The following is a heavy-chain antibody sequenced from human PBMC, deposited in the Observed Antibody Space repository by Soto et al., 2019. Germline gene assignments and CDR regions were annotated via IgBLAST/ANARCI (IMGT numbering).Heavy chain of an antibody. V-gene: IGHV3-30-3*01. J-gene: IGHJ6*02. D-gene: IGHD3-3*01. CDR1: GFTFSSYA. CDR3: ARGYDFWSGYYYPYGMDV. CDR2: ISYDGSNK. Sequence: PGVSLRLSCAASGFTFSSYAMHWVRQAPGKGLEWVAVISYDGSNKNHADTVKGRFTISRDNSKNTLYLQMNSLRAEDTAVYYCARGYDFWSGYYYPYGMDVWGQATTVTVSS.